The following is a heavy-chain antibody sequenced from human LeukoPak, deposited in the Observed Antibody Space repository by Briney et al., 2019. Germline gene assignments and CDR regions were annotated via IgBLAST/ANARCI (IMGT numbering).Heavy chain of an antibody. J-gene: IGHJ3*02. CDR1: GYSISSGYY. V-gene: IGHV4-38-2*02. Sequence: SETLSLTCTVSGYSISSGYYWGWIRQPPGKGLECIGSIYHSGSAYYNPSLKSRVTISVDTSKNQFSLKLSSVTAADTAVYYCARGPRITIFGVVISDAFDIWGQGTMVTVSS. CDR3: ARGPRITIFGVVISDAFDI. CDR2: IYHSGSA. D-gene: IGHD3-3*01.